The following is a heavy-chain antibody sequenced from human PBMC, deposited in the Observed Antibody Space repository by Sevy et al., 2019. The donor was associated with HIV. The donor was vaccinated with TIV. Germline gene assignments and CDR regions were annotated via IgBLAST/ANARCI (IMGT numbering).Heavy chain of an antibody. V-gene: IGHV3-23*01. Sequence: GGSLRLSCAASGFSFSTYAMTWVRQAPGKGLEWVSGISGSGTSTYYTDSVKGRFTISSDNSKNTVYLQMNNLRAEDTAVYDCGKVSIVGVGGFYDYWGQGTLVTVSS. CDR3: GKVSIVGVGGFYDY. J-gene: IGHJ4*02. CDR1: GFSFSTYA. CDR2: ISGSGTST. D-gene: IGHD3-3*01.